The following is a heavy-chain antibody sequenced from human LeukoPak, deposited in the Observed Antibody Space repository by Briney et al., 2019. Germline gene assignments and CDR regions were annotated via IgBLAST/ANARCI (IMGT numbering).Heavy chain of an antibody. Sequence: ASVKVSCKASGYTFTGYYMHWVRQAPGQGLEWMGWINPNSGGTNYAQKFQGRVTMTRDTSISTAYMELSRLRSDDTAVYYCARGGGVQLEPSYYMDVWGKGTTVTVSS. D-gene: IGHD1-1*01. V-gene: IGHV1-2*02. J-gene: IGHJ6*03. CDR3: ARGGGVQLEPSYYMDV. CDR1: GYTFTGYY. CDR2: INPNSGGT.